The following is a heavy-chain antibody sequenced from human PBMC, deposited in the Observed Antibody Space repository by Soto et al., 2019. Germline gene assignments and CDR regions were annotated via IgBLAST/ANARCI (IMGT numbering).Heavy chain of an antibody. CDR1: GGSISSYY. CDR3: ARYGYSSSWYGSAFDI. D-gene: IGHD6-13*01. Sequence: PSETLSLTCTVSGGSISSYYWSWLRQPPGKGLEWIGYIYYSGSTNYNPSLKSRVTISVDTSKNQFSLKLSSVTAADTAVYYCARYGYSSSWYGSAFDIWGQGTMVTVS. J-gene: IGHJ3*02. V-gene: IGHV4-59*01. CDR2: IYYSGST.